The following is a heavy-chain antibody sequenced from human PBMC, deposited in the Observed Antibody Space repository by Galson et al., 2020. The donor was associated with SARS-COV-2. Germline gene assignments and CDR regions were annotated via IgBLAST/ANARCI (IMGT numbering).Heavy chain of an antibody. Sequence: SETLSLTCAVSGGSISSSNWWSWVRQPPGKGLEWIGEIYHSGSTNYNPSLKSRVTISVDKSKNQFSLKLSSVTAADTAVYYCARVSEFGVVIIAPYGMDVWGQGTTVTVSS. CDR3: ARVSEFGVVIIAPYGMDV. J-gene: IGHJ6*02. CDR1: GGSISSSNW. CDR2: IYHSGST. V-gene: IGHV4-4*02. D-gene: IGHD3-3*01.